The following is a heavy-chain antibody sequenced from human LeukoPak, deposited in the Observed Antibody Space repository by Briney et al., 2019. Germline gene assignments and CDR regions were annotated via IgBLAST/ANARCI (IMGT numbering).Heavy chain of an antibody. J-gene: IGHJ4*02. CDR2: INHSGST. D-gene: IGHD5-18*01. CDR1: GGSFSDYY. Sequence: SETLSLTCAVYGGSFSDYYWSWIRQPPGKGLEWIGEINHSGSTNYNPSLKSRVTISVDTSKNQFSLKLSSVTAADTAVYYCAYRWIQLSHFDYWGQGTLVTVSS. V-gene: IGHV4-34*01. CDR3: AYRWIQLSHFDY.